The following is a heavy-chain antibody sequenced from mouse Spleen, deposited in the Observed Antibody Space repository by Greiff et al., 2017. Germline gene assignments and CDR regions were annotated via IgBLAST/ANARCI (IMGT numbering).Heavy chain of an antibody. V-gene: IGHV1-42*01. D-gene: IGHD2-1*01. CDR2: INPSTGGT. Sequence: VQLQQSGPELVKPGASVKISCKASGYSFTGYYMNWVKQSPEKSLEWIGEINPSTGGTTYNQKFKAKATLTVDKSSSTAYMQLKSLTSEDSAVYYCARGYGNLLHWGQGTTLTVSS. CDR3: ARGYGNLLH. J-gene: IGHJ2*01. CDR1: GYSFTGYY.